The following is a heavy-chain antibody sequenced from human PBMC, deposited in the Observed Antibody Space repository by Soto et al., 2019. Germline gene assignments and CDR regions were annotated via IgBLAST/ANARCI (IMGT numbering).Heavy chain of an antibody. CDR2: IIPIFGTA. CDR1: GGTFSSYA. Sequence: SVKVSCKASGGTFSSYAISWVRQAPGQGLEWMGGIIPIFGTANYAQKFQGRVTITADESTSTAYMELSSLRSEDTAVYYCARGKGMEENYYYYGMDVWGQGTTVTVSS. CDR3: ARGKGMEENYYYYGMDV. D-gene: IGHD1-1*01. J-gene: IGHJ6*02. V-gene: IGHV1-69*13.